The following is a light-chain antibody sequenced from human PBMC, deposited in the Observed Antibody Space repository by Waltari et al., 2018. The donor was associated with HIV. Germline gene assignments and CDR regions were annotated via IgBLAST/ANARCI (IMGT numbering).Light chain of an antibody. Sequence: DTQMTQSPSSLSASVGDRVTITCQASHDIYVYLSWFQQKPGKAPNLLIYDASTVETGVPSRFSGNGSGTHFTLTISSLQPEDFATYHCHHYDSFPWTFGQGTKVEIK. J-gene: IGKJ1*01. CDR2: DAS. CDR3: HHYDSFPWT. V-gene: IGKV1-33*01. CDR1: HDIYVY.